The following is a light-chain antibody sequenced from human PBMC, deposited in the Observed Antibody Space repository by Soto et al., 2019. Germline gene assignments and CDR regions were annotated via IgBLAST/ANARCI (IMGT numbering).Light chain of an antibody. Sequence: EIVLTQSPVTLSLSPGERATLSCRASQSVSSSYLAWYQQKPGQAPRLLIYDASIRATGIPARFSGSGSGTDFTLTISSLEPEDFAVYYCQQRRNWQVTFGQGTRLENK. CDR3: QQRRNWQVT. CDR1: QSVSSSY. V-gene: IGKV3D-20*02. J-gene: IGKJ5*01. CDR2: DAS.